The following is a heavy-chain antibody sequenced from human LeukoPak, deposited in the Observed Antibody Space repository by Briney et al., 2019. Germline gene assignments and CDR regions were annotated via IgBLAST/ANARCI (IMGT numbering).Heavy chain of an antibody. CDR3: ARGLSVITFGGALYYFDY. CDR1: GGSTSSYY. V-gene: IGHV4-4*07. D-gene: IGHD3-16*01. J-gene: IGHJ4*02. CDR2: IYTSGST. Sequence: SETLSLTCTVSGGSTSSYYWSWIRQPAGKGLEWIGRIYTSGSTNYNPSLKSRVTMSVDTSKNQFSLKLSSVTAADTAVYYCARGLSVITFGGALYYFDYWGQGTLVTVSS.